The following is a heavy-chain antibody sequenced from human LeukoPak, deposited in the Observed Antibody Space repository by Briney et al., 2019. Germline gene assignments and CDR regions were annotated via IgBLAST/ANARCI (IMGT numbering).Heavy chain of an antibody. CDR3: ARRNHYFYYMDV. V-gene: IGHV4-4*09. CDR1: GGSISSYY. CDR2: IFPSGSA. Sequence: SETLSLTCTVSGGSISSYYWSWIRQSPVKGLGWIGYIFPSGSAYYNPSLEGRVTISLDTSENQFSMRSSSVTAADTAVYYCARRNHYFYYMDVWGKGTTVTVSS. J-gene: IGHJ6*03.